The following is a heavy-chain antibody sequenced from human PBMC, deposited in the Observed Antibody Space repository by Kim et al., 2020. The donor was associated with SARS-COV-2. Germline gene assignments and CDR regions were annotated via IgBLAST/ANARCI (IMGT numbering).Heavy chain of an antibody. D-gene: IGHD6-25*01. J-gene: IGHJ3*02. V-gene: IGHV3-9*01. Sequence: SPRLSCAASGFTFDDYAMHWVRQAPGKGLEWVSGISWNSGSIGYADSVKGRFTISRDNAKNSLYLQMNSLRAEDTALYYCAKDRGSAGFYAFDIWGQG. CDR1: GFTFDDYA. CDR2: ISWNSGSI. CDR3: AKDRGSAGFYAFDI.